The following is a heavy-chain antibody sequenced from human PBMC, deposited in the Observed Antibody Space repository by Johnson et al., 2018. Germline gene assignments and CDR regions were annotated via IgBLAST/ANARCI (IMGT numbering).Heavy chain of an antibody. Sequence: VQLQESGGGLVQPGGSLRLSCVASGFTFGPYWMHWVRQVPGKGLVWISHVNSDETTTVYADSVKDRFTISRDNSKNTLYLQMNSLRAEDTAVYFCARDRGRPDSFDIRGQGTMVTVSS. CDR2: VNSDETTT. J-gene: IGHJ3*02. CDR3: ARDRGRPDSFDI. D-gene: IGHD1-26*01. V-gene: IGHV3-74*01. CDR1: GFTFGPYW.